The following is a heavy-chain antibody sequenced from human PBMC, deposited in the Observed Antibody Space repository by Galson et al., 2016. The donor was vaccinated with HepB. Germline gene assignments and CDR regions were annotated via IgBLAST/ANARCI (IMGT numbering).Heavy chain of an antibody. CDR3: ARSGDDVSGYYYGLDV. CDR1: GASISSYH. V-gene: IGHV4-4*07. D-gene: IGHD3-22*01. J-gene: IGHJ6*02. Sequence: ETLSLTCTVSGASISSYHWSWIRQPAGKGLEWIGLIYTTRSTYYNPSLKSRVTMSLDTSKNQFSLKLSSVTAADTAVYYCARSGDDVSGYYYGLDVWGQGTTVTVSS. CDR2: IYTTRST.